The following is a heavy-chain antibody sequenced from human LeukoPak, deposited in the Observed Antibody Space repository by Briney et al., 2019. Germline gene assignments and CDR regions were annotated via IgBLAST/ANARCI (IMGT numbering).Heavy chain of an antibody. Sequence: GRSLRLSCAATGLTFSNYAIHWGRQAPGKGLEWVAFISDDGSRQHYADSVKGRFTISRDNSKNTLNLQMNSLRAEDTAVYYWVKDRTGTYTLDYWGQGTLVTVSS. CDR3: VKDRTGTYTLDY. D-gene: IGHD3-10*01. CDR2: ISDDGSRQ. V-gene: IGHV3-30-3*01. CDR1: GLTFSNYA. J-gene: IGHJ4*02.